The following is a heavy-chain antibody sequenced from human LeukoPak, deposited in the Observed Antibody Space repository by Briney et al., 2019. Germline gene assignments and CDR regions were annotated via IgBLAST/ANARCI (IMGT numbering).Heavy chain of an antibody. D-gene: IGHD1-26*01. J-gene: IGHJ6*02. CDR3: ARYSGSYYSLNYYYGMDV. Sequence: GGSLRLSCEASGFTFSSYPMNWVRQAPGKGLEWVSSISSSSSYIYYADSVKGRFTISRDNAKNSLYLQMNSLRAEDTAVYYCARYSGSYYSLNYYYGMDVWGQGTTVTVSS. V-gene: IGHV3-21*01. CDR2: ISSSSSYI. CDR1: GFTFSSYP.